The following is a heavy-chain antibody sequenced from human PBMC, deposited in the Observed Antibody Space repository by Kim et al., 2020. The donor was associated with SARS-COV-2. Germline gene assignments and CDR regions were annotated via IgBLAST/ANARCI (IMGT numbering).Heavy chain of an antibody. CDR1: GGTFSSYA. V-gene: IGHV1-69*13. CDR3: ARDLTDPMIVVDNWFDP. J-gene: IGHJ5*02. CDR2: IIPIFGTA. D-gene: IGHD3-22*01. Sequence: SVKVSCKASGGTFSSYAISWVRQAPGQGLEWMGGIIPIFGTANYAQKFQGRVTITADESTSTAYMELSSLRSEDTAVYYCARDLTDPMIVVDNWFDPWGQGTLVTVSS.